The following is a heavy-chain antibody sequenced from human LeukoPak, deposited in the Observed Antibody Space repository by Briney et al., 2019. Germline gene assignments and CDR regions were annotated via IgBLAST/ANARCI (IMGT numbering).Heavy chain of an antibody. CDR2: ISYDGSNK. J-gene: IGHJ4*02. D-gene: IGHD1-1*01. CDR3: ARTTYGDY. CDR1: GFTFSSYG. Sequence: GGSLRLSCAASGFTFSSYGMHWVRQAPGKGLEWVAVISYDGSNKYYADSVKGRFTISRDNSKNTLYLQMNSLRAEDTALYYCARTTYGDYWGQGTLVTVSS. V-gene: IGHV3-30*03.